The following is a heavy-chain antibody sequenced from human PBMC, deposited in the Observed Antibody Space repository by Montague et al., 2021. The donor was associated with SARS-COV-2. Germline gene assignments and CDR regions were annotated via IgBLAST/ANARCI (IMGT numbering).Heavy chain of an antibody. Sequence: PALVKPTQTLTLTCTFSGFSLSTSGMCVSWIRQPPGKALEWLARIDWDDDKYYSTSLKTRLTISKDTSKNQVVLTMTNMDPADTATYYCARDHYDILTGYYNWFDPWGQGTLVTVSS. CDR1: GFSLSTSGMC. V-gene: IGHV2-70*11. CDR3: ARDHYDILTGYYNWFDP. D-gene: IGHD3-9*01. CDR2: IDWDDDK. J-gene: IGHJ5*02.